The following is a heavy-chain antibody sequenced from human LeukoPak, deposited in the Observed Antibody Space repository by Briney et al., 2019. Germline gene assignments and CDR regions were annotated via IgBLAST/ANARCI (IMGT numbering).Heavy chain of an antibody. J-gene: IGHJ4*02. V-gene: IGHV3-23*01. CDR3: AKGGSGSYYTDY. Sequence: GGSLRLSCAASGFTFSSYTMTWVRQAPGKGLEWVSAISVSGGSTSYADSVKGRFTISRDNSQNTLYLQMNSLRGGDTAVYYCAKGGSGSYYTDYWGQGTLVTVSS. D-gene: IGHD3-10*01. CDR2: ISVSGGST. CDR1: GFTFSSYT.